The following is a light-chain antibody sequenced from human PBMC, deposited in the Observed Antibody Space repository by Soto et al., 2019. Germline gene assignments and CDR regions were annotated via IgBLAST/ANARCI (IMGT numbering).Light chain of an antibody. CDR1: QSVSSNY. J-gene: IGKJ1*01. CDR3: QQYGSSPPT. CDR2: GAS. V-gene: IGKV3-20*01. Sequence: EIVLTQSPGTLSLSPGERATLSCRASQSVSSNYLAWYQRKPGQAPRLLIYGASSRAIDIPNRFSGSGSGTHFTLTITRLEPEDFAVYSCQQYGSSPPTFGQGTKVEI.